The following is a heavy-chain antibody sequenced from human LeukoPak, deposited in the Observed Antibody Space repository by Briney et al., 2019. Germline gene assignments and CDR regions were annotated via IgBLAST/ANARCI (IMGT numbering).Heavy chain of an antibody. CDR1: RDSIRSYH. CDR2: IYNSGST. D-gene: IGHD3-3*01. V-gene: IGHV4-59*08. J-gene: IGHJ4*02. Sequence: SETLSLTCIVSRDSIRSYHWSWIRQPPEKGLEWIGNIYNSGSTKYNPSLKTRVTISLDTSNNQFSLKLNSVTAADTAVYYCARQTYDGYFDYWGQGTLVTVSS. CDR3: ARQTYDGYFDY.